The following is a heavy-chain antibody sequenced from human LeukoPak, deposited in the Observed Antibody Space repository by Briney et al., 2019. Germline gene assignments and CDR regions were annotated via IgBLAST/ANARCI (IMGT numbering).Heavy chain of an antibody. CDR2: INPSGGST. J-gene: IGHJ3*02. V-gene: IGHV1-46*01. CDR1: GYTFTSYY. D-gene: IGHD3-10*01. CDR3: ARALINDAFDI. Sequence: PSVKVSCKASGYTFTSYYMPWVRQAPRPGLEGMGIINPSGGSTSYAQKFQGRVTMTRDMSTSTVYMELSSLRSEDTAVYCCARALINDAFDIWGQGTMVTVSS.